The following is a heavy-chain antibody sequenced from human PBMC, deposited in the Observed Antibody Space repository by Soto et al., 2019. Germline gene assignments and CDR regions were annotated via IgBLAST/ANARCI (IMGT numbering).Heavy chain of an antibody. D-gene: IGHD2-2*02. CDR3: ARGINCSSTSCYTWGYYYYGMDV. V-gene: IGHV1-69*13. J-gene: IGHJ6*02. CDR1: GGTFSSYA. CDR2: IIPIFGTA. Sequence: SVKVSCKASGGTFSSYAISWVRQAPGQGLEWMGGIIPIFGTANYAQKFQGRVTITADESTSTAYMELSSLRSEDTAVYYCARGINCSSTSCYTWGYYYYGMDVWGQGTTVTVSS.